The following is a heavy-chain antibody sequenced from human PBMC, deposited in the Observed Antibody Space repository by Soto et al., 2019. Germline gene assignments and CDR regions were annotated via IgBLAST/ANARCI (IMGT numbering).Heavy chain of an antibody. V-gene: IGHV4-30-2*01. J-gene: IGHJ4*02. CDR1: GGSISSGGYS. CDR2: IYHSGST. CDR3: ARGGGYYDSSGDFDY. Sequence: ASETLSLTCAVSGGSISSGGYSWSWIRQPPGKGLEWIGYIYHSGSTYYNPSLKSRVTISVDRSKNQFSLKLSSVTAADTAVYYCARGGGYYDSSGDFDYWGQGTLVTVSS. D-gene: IGHD3-22*01.